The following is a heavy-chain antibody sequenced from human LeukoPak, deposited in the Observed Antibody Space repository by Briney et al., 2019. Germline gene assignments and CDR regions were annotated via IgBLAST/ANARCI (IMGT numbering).Heavy chain of an antibody. CDR1: GFTFSSYG. Sequence: GGSLRLSCAASGFTFSSYGMHWVRQAPGKGLEWVAFIRYDGSNKYYADSVKGRFTISRDNSKNTLYLQMNSLRAEDTAVYYCARNLRVDTVLRDWGQGTLVTVSS. CDR3: ARNLRVDTVLRD. J-gene: IGHJ4*02. D-gene: IGHD5-18*01. V-gene: IGHV3-30*02. CDR2: IRYDGSNK.